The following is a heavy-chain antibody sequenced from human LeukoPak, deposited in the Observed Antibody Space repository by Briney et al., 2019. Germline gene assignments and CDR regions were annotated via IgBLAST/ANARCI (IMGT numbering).Heavy chain of an antibody. CDR1: GYTFTSYD. J-gene: IGHJ4*02. V-gene: IGHV1-8*02. D-gene: IGHD3-16*01. Sequence: ASVKVSCKASGYTFTSYDIDWVRQATGQGLEWMGWMNPNSGNTGYAQKFQGRVTMTRDTSTSTVYMELSSLRSEDTAVYYCARELLEMGITFDYWGQGTLATVSS. CDR2: MNPNSGNT. CDR3: ARELLEMGITFDY.